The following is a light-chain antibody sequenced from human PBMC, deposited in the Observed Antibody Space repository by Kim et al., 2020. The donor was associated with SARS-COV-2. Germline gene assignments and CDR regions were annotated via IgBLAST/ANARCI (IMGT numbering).Light chain of an antibody. Sequence: GQSVAISCTGSRGDVRAYNHVSWYLQHPGKAPNLLIFDVTMRRSDVSTRFSGSKSGNTASLTISDLQADDEGDYYCCSFTDSLTWVFGGGTQLTVL. CDR1: RGDVRAYNH. J-gene: IGLJ3*02. CDR2: DVT. CDR3: CSFTDSLTWV. V-gene: IGLV2-11*01.